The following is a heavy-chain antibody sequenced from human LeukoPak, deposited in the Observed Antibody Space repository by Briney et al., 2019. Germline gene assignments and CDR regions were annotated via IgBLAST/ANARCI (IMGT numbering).Heavy chain of an antibody. CDR2: INHSGST. Sequence: PSETLSLTCAVYGGSFSGYYWSWIRQPPGKGLEWIGEINHSGSTNYNPSLKSRVTISVDTSKNQFSLKLSSVTAADTAVYYCARRPPRTIFGVVIYRSGNWFDPWGQGTLVTVSS. D-gene: IGHD3-3*01. V-gene: IGHV4-34*01. J-gene: IGHJ5*02. CDR3: ARRPPRTIFGVVIYRSGNWFDP. CDR1: GGSFSGYY.